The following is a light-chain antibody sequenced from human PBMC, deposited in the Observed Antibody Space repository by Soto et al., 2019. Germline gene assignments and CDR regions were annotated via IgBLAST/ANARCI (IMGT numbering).Light chain of an antibody. CDR1: GSDVGGYNS. Sequence: QSALTQPASVSGSPGQSITISCTGTGSDVGGYNSVSWYQQHPGKAPKLVIYDVGNRPSGVSDRFSGSKSGNTASLTISGLQAEDEAEYYCSSYTSSSTYVFGAGTKLTVL. CDR2: DVG. J-gene: IGLJ1*01. V-gene: IGLV2-14*01. CDR3: SSYTSSSTYV.